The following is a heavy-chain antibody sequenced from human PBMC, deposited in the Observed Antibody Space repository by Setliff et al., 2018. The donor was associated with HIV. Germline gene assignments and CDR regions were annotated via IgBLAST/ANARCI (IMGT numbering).Heavy chain of an antibody. CDR3: ARVQMAYAAFDV. Sequence: KTSETLSLTCTVSGGSISSDYWSWIRQPPGKGLEWIGYISTTGSTSYSPSLKSRVSISVDTAKNQCSLRLNSVTAADTAVYYCARVQMAYAAFDVWGQGTMVTVSS. CDR1: GGSISSDY. V-gene: IGHV4-4*09. J-gene: IGHJ3*01. D-gene: IGHD4-17*01. CDR2: ISTTGST.